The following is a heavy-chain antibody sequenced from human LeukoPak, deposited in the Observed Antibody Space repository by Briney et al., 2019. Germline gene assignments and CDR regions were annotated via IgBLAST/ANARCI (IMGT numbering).Heavy chain of an antibody. D-gene: IGHD2-2*01. J-gene: IGHJ6*03. V-gene: IGHV3-30*02. Sequence: GGSLRLSCGASGFTFSSYGMHWVRQAPGKGLEWVAFIRYDGSNKYYADSVKGRFTISRDNSKNTLYLQMNSLRAEDTAVYYCAKSRPAASGWYYYYYMDVWGKGTTVTISS. CDR2: IRYDGSNK. CDR1: GFTFSSYG. CDR3: AKSRPAASGWYYYYYMDV.